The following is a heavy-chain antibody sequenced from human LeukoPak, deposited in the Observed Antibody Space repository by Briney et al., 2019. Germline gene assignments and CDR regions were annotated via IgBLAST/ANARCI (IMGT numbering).Heavy chain of an antibody. V-gene: IGHV3-30*18. Sequence: RGSLRLSCAASGSTFSTDAMHWVRQAPGKGLEWVAVMSYDGSNKYYADSVKGRFTISRDNSKNTLYLQMNSLRAEDTAVYYCAKDHSTYDYYDSSGYPAYWGQGTLVTVSS. CDR1: GSTFSTDA. J-gene: IGHJ4*02. D-gene: IGHD3-22*01. CDR3: AKDHSTYDYYDSSGYPAY. CDR2: MSYDGSNK.